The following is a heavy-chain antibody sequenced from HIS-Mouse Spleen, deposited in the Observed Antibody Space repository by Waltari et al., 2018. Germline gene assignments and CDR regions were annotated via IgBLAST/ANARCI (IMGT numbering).Heavy chain of an antibody. D-gene: IGHD6-13*01. CDR3: AREIPYSSSWYDWYFDL. Sequence: QLQLQESGPGLVKPSETLSLTCTVPVGPISSSSYSWGWIRRPPGKGREWIGSIYYSGSTYYNPSLKSRVTISVDTSKNQFSLKLSSVTAADTAVYYCAREIPYSSSWYDWYFDLWGRGTLVTVSS. V-gene: IGHV4-39*07. CDR2: IYYSGST. CDR1: VGPISSSSYS. J-gene: IGHJ2*01.